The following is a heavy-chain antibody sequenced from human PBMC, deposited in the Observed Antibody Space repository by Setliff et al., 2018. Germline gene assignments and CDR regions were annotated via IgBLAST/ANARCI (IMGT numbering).Heavy chain of an antibody. CDR1: GGSVSSGSYY. J-gene: IGHJ4*02. Sequence: SETLSLTCTVSGGSVSSGSYYWSWIRQPAGKGLEWIGRIYTSGSTNYNPSLKSRVAISVDTSKNQFSLRLSSVTAADTAVYYCAKEGYYDHFGYYHYYFDLWGQGTLVTVSS. V-gene: IGHV4-61*02. CDR2: IYTSGST. CDR3: AKEGYYDHFGYYHYYFDL. D-gene: IGHD3-22*01.